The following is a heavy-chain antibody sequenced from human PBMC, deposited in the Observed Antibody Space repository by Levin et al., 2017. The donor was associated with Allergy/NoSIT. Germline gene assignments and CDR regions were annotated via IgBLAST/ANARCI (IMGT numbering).Heavy chain of an antibody. V-gene: IGHV5-51*01. Sequence: KPGGSLRLSCKGSGSSFTNYWIGWVRQMPGKGLEWMGIIYPGDSDTRYSPSFQGQVTISADKSISTAYLQWSSLKASDTAMYYCAWTLCSGGSCYYHYWGQGTLVTVSS. CDR1: GSSFTNYW. CDR2: IYPGDSDT. D-gene: IGHD2-15*01. J-gene: IGHJ4*02. CDR3: AWTLCSGGSCYYHY.